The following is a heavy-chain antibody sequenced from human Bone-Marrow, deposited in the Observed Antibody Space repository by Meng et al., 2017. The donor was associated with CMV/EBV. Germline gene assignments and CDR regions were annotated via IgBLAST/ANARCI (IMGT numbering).Heavy chain of an antibody. D-gene: IGHD3-3*01. CDR2: IYSGGST. CDR1: GFTVSSNY. J-gene: IGHJ4*02. CDR3: ARDPPYHDFWSDYYYFDY. V-gene: IGHV3-53*05. Sequence: ETLSLTCAASGFTVSSNYMSWVRQAPGKGLEWVSVIYSGGSTYYADSVKGRFTISRDNSKNTLYLQMNSLRAEDTAVYYCARDPPYHDFWSDYYYFDYWGQGTLVTVSS.